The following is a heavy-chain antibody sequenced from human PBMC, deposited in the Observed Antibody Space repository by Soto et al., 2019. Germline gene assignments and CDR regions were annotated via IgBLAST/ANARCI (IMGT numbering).Heavy chain of an antibody. Sequence: QITLKESGPTLVKPTQTLTLTCTFSGFSLSTTRVGVGWIRQPPGKALEGLALIYWDDDKRYSPFLKSRLTITKDTSKNQVVLTMTNMDPMDTATYFCAHALVAGVGYYFDYWGQGTLVTVSS. CDR3: AHALVAGVGYYFDY. D-gene: IGHD6-19*01. J-gene: IGHJ4*02. CDR1: GFSLSTTRVG. V-gene: IGHV2-5*02. CDR2: IYWDDDK.